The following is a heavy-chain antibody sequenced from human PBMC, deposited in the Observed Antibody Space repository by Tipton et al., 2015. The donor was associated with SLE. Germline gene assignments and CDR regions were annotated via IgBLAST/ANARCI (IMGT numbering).Heavy chain of an antibody. CDR3: AREPRPRGALKGAFDI. V-gene: IGHV4-59*11. J-gene: IGHJ3*02. CDR2: IYYSGST. Sequence: TLSLTCTVSGGSISGHYWSWIRQPPGKGLEWIGYIYYSGSTNYNPSLKSRVTISVDTSKNQFSLKLSSVTAADTAVYYCAREPRPRGALKGAFDIWGQGTMVTVSS. CDR1: GGSISGHY.